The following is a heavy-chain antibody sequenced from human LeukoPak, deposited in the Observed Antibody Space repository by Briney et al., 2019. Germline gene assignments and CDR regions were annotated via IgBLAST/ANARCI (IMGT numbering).Heavy chain of an antibody. J-gene: IGHJ4*02. CDR2: IIPIFGTA. CDR1: GGTFSSYA. V-gene: IGHV1-69*05. D-gene: IGHD3-22*01. Sequence: SVKVSCKASGGTFSSYAISWVRQAPGQGLEWIGGIIPIFGTANYAQKFQGRVTITTDESTSTAYMELSSLRSEDMAVYYCARFSPYYDSSGYLSFDYWGQGTLVTVSS. CDR3: ARFSPYYDSSGYLSFDY.